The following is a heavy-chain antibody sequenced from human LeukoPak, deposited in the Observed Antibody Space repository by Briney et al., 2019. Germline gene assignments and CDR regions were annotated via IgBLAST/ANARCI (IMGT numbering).Heavy chain of an antibody. CDR1: GGSLSSYY. V-gene: IGHV4-59*01. CDR3: ARDPDGGDYFDY. CDR2: IYYSGST. J-gene: IGHJ4*01. Sequence: PSETLSLTCPLSGGSLSSYYWGCIRQPPGKGLEWIGYIYYSGSTNYNPSLKSRVTISIDTSKNQFSLRLSSVTAADTAMYYCARDPDGGDYFDYWGQGTLVTVSS.